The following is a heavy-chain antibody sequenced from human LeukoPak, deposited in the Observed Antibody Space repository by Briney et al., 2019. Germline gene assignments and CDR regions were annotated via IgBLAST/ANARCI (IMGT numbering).Heavy chain of an antibody. Sequence: ASVKVSCKASGGTFSSYAISWVRQAPGQGLERMGRIIPIFGTANYAQKFQGRVTITTDESTSTAYMELSSLRSEDTAVYYCASRTTVTTSGYYYYYMDVWGKGTTVTVSS. CDR2: IIPIFGTA. CDR1: GGTFSSYA. D-gene: IGHD4-11*01. V-gene: IGHV1-69*05. J-gene: IGHJ6*03. CDR3: ASRTTVTTSGYYYYYMDV.